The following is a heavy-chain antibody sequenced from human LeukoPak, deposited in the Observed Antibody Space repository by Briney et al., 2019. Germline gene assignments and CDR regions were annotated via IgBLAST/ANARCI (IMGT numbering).Heavy chain of an antibody. CDR3: AKSVAIYFYYGLDV. V-gene: IGHV3-23*01. D-gene: IGHD3-3*01. J-gene: IGHJ6*02. CDR2: ISGSGGST. CDR1: GFTFSSYA. Sequence: PGGSLRLSCAASGFTFSSYAMSWVRQTPGKGLEWVSAISGSGGSTYYADSVKGRFTISRDNSKNTLFLQMNSLRAEDTAPYYYAKSVAIYFYYGLDVWGQGTTVAVSS.